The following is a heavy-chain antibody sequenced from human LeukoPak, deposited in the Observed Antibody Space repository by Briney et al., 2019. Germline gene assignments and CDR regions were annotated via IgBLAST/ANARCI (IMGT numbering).Heavy chain of an antibody. CDR1: GGSISSGDYY. D-gene: IGHD3-22*01. J-gene: IGHJ3*02. Sequence: SQTLSLTCTVFGGSISSGDYYWSWIRQPPGKGLEWIGYIYYSGSTYYNPSLKSRVTISVDTSKNQFSLKLSSVTAADTAVYYCARVVVVGDAFDIWGQGTMVTVSS. V-gene: IGHV4-30-4*01. CDR3: ARVVVVGDAFDI. CDR2: IYYSGST.